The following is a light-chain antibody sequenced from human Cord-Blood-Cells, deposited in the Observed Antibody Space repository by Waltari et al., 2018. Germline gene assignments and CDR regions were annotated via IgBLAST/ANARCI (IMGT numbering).Light chain of an antibody. V-gene: IGLV2-8*01. CDR2: EVS. J-gene: IGLJ1*01. CDR1: SSDVGGYNY. CDR3: SSYAGSNLYG. Sequence: QSALTQPPSASGSPGQSVTISCTGTSSDVGGYNYVSWYQQHPGKATKIMIYEVSKRPAGVPDRFSGSKSGNTASLTVSGLQAEDEADYYCSSYAGSNLYGCGTGTKVTVL.